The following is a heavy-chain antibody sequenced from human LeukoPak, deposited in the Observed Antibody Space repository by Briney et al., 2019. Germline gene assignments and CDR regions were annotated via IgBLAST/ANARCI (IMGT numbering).Heavy chain of an antibody. CDR2: INPSGGST. CDR3: ARDYYGSGSYYDNWFDP. Sequence: HEASVKVSCKASGYTFTGYYMHWVRQAPGQGLEWMGIINPSGGSTSYAQKFQGRVTMTRDTSTSTVYMGLSSLRSEDTAVYYCARDYYGSGSYYDNWFDPWGQGTLVTVSS. V-gene: IGHV1-46*01. J-gene: IGHJ5*02. CDR1: GYTFTGYY. D-gene: IGHD3-10*01.